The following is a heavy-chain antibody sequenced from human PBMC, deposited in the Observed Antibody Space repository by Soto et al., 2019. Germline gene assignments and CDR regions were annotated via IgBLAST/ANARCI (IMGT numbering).Heavy chain of an antibody. V-gene: IGHV4-59*01. J-gene: IGHJ6*02. D-gene: IGHD2-2*01. CDR1: GVSIVYYY. CDR3: ASPPASHYYHGVDV. Sequence: SETLSLTYSVSGVSIVYYYWNWIRKPPGKGLEWGGHIYYPGITSSSPSLNGRIPSSVDTSKNQISLNLGSVHAADTAVDDGASPPASHYYHGVDVGGPGTAVTVSS. CDR2: IYYPGIT.